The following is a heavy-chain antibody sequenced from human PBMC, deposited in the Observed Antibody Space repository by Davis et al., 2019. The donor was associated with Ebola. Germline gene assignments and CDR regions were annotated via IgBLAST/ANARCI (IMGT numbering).Heavy chain of an antibody. V-gene: IGHV4-59*08. CDR3: ARLDYYGSGSYYYFDY. CDR1: GGSISSYY. J-gene: IGHJ4*02. Sequence: GSLRLSCTVSGGSISSYYWSWIRQPPGKGLEWIGYIYYSGSTNYNPSLKSRVTISVDTSKNQFSLKLSSVTAADTAVYYCARLDYYGSGSYYYFDYWGQGTLVTVSS. D-gene: IGHD3-10*01. CDR2: IYYSGST.